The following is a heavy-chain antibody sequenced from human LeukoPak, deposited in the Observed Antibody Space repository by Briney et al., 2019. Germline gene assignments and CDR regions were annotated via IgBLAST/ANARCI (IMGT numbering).Heavy chain of an antibody. J-gene: IGHJ3*02. CDR2: IRSKAYGGTT. V-gene: IGHV3-49*04. CDR3: TRAIPFDAFDI. CDR1: GFTFGDYA. Sequence: QSGGSLRLSCTASGFTFGDYAISWVRQAPGKALEWVGFIRSKAYGGTTEYAASVKGRFTISRDDSKSIAYLQMNSLKTEDTAVYYCTRAIPFDAFDIWGQGTMVTVSS.